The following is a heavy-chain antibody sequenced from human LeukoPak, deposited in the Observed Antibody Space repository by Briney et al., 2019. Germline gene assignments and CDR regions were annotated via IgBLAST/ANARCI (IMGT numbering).Heavy chain of an antibody. CDR1: GYTFTRYG. J-gene: IGHJ4*02. CDR3: ARGRGSTARY. D-gene: IGHD5-12*01. CDR2: ISTYNGNT. Sequence: ASVKVSCKASGYTFTRYGITWVRQAPGQGLEWMGWISTYNGNTNYAQNLQGRVSMTTDTSTSTAYMELRSLRSDDTAVYYCARGRGSTARYWGQGTLVTVSS. V-gene: IGHV1-18*01.